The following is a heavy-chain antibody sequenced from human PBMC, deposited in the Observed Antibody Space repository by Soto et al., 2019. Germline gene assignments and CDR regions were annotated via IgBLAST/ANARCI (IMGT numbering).Heavy chain of an antibody. CDR1: GFVYIGGG. J-gene: IGHJ4*02. CDR2: ISYDGSNK. V-gene: IGHV3-30*18. CDR3: AKNEAYCGGDCYLLPGY. D-gene: IGHD2-21*02. Sequence: PGGSLRLCGAAAGFVYIGGGMHWVRQAPGKGLEGVAVISYDGSNKYYADSVKGRFTISRDNSKNTLYLQMNSLRAEDTAVYYCAKNEAYCGGDCYLLPGYWGQGTLVTVSS.